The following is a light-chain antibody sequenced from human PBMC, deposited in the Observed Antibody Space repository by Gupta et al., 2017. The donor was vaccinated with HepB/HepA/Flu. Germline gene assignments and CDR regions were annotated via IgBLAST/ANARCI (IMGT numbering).Light chain of an antibody. CDR2: DND. CDR1: SSNIGSNY. Sequence: QSALTQPPSLSAAPGQKVTIPCPGSSSNIGSNYVSWYQQVPGKAPKLLIYDNDLRPSGIADRFSGSKSGTLATLGVTGLQTGDEADYYCGTWDTRLSVVVFGGGTKLTVL. J-gene: IGLJ2*01. CDR3: GTWDTRLSVVV. V-gene: IGLV1-51*01.